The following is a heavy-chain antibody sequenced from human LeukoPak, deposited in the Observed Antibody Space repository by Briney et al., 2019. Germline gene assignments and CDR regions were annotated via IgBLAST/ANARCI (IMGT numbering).Heavy chain of an antibody. CDR2: INPNSGGT. V-gene: IGHV1-2*04. Sequence: ASVKVSCKASGYTFTCYYMHWVRQAPGQGLEWMGWINPNSGGTNYAQKFQGWVTMTRDTSISTAYMELSRLRSDDTAVYYCARGGNYYGSGSYLSPCDYWGQGTLVTVSS. CDR3: ARGGNYYGSGSYLSPCDY. D-gene: IGHD3-10*01. CDR1: GYTFTCYY. J-gene: IGHJ4*02.